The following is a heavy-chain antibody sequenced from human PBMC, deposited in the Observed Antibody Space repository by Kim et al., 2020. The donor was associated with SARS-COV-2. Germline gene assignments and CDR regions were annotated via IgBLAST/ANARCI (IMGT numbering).Heavy chain of an antibody. J-gene: IGHJ4*02. D-gene: IGHD6-19*01. CDR2: ISWNSGSI. Sequence: GGSLRLSCAASGFTFDDYAMHWVRQAPGKGLEWVSGISWNSGSIGYADSVKGRFTISRDNAKNSLYLQMNSLRAEDTALYYCAKDNQGSGWYDYFDYWGQGTLVTVSS. CDR1: GFTFDDYA. CDR3: AKDNQGSGWYDYFDY. V-gene: IGHV3-9*01.